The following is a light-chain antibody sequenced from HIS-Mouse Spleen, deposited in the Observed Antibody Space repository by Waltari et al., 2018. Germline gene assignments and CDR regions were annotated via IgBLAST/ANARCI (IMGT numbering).Light chain of an antibody. J-gene: IGLJ3*02. V-gene: IGLV2-14*03. CDR1: SSDVGGYNY. CDR3: SSYTSSSTLV. CDR2: DVS. Sequence: QSALTQPASVSASPGQSITISCTGTSSDVGGYNYVPWYQQHPGKAPKLMIYDVSNRPSGVSNRFSGSKSGNTASLTISGLQAEDEADYYCSSYTSSSTLVFGGGTKLTVL.